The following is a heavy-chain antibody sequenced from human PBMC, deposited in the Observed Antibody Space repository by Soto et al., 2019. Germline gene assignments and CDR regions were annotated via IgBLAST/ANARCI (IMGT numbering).Heavy chain of an antibody. CDR1: GYPYTSYA. D-gene: IGHD5-18*01. CDR3: ASSLLVGYGLEGESD. V-gene: IGHV1-18*01. J-gene: IGHJ4*02. CDR2: ISAYNGST. Sequence: QVQLVQSGAEVKKPGASVKVSCKASGYPYTSYAISWVRHAPGQGLEWMGWISAYNGSTNYAQKLQGRVTMTTDTSTHTAYVELWSLRSDDTAVYYCASSLLVGYGLEGESDWGQGTLVTVSS.